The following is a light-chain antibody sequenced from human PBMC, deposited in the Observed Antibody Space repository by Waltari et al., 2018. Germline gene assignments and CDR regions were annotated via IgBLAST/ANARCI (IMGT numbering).Light chain of an antibody. V-gene: IGLV1-44*01. CDR1: SSNIGSKT. Sequence: QSVLTQPPSASGTPGQRVTISCSGSSSNIGSKTVNWYQQLPGTAPKLLIFSDKQRPSVVPVRFPGSKSGTSASLSISGLLSEDEADYYCSSWDDSVIGPVFGGGTKLTVL. J-gene: IGLJ3*02. CDR3: SSWDDSVIGPV. CDR2: SDK.